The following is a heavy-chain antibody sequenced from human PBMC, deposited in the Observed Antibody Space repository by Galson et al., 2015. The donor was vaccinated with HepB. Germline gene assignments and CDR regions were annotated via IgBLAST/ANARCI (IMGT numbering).Heavy chain of an antibody. CDR1: GFTFSSYA. Sequence: LRLSCAASGFTFSSYALHWVRQAPGKGLEWVAVISYDGSNKYYADSVKGRFTISRDNSKNTLYLQMNSLRAEDTAVYYCARGRIAAALPGWFVYWGQGTLVTVSS. CDR3: ARGRIAAALPGWFVY. V-gene: IGHV3-30*04. D-gene: IGHD6-13*01. CDR2: ISYDGSNK. J-gene: IGHJ4*02.